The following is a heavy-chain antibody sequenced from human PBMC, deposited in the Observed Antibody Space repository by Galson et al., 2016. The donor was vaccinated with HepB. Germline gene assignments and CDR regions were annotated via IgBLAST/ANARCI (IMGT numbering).Heavy chain of an antibody. CDR1: GFTYTSYY. V-gene: IGHV1-46*01. J-gene: IGHJ5*02. D-gene: IGHD3-10*01. CDR3: ARNPGSGDNWFDP. CDR2: INPTGGST. Sequence: SCKASGFTYTSYYIHWVRQGPGQGLEWMGVINPTGGSTSYAQKFQGRVTMTRDTSTSTVYMELSSLRSEDTAVYYCARNPGSGDNWFDPWGQGTLVTVSS.